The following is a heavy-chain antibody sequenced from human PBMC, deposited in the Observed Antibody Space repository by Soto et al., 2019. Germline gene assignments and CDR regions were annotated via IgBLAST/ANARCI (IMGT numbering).Heavy chain of an antibody. D-gene: IGHD3-10*01. CDR2: INHSGNT. CDR3: ARGPVDWIGEGNYFYGMDV. J-gene: IGHJ6*02. V-gene: IGHV4-34*01. Sequence: SETLSLTCAVYGGSFSGYYWSWIRQPPGKGLEWIGEINHSGNTNYNPSLKSRVTISVATSKNQFSLKLSSVTAADTAVYYCARGPVDWIGEGNYFYGMDVWGQGTTVTVSS. CDR1: GGSFSGYY.